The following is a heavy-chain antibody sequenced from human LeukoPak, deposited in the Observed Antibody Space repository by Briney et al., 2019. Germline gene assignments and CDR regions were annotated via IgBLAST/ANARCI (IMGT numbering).Heavy chain of an antibody. V-gene: IGHV3-20*04. J-gene: IGHJ4*02. Sequence: PAGSLSLSCAASGFIFNDYDMTWIRQRPGKGLEWVSDINWDGYSTYYADSVRGRFTISRDNTKSTLYLQMNSLRPDDTALYYCVRDLRTDYAFYSWGKGNLVTVSS. CDR2: INWDGYST. CDR3: VRDLRTDYAFYS. D-gene: IGHD4/OR15-4a*01. CDR1: GFIFNDYD.